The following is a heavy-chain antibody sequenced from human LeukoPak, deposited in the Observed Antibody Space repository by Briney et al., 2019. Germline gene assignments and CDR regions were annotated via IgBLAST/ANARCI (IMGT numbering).Heavy chain of an antibody. CDR1: GFIFSDYW. V-gene: IGHV3-7*01. CDR3: ARDGTAPGLYFDS. J-gene: IGHJ4*01. Sequence: GGSLRLXCAVSGFIFSDYWMNWVRQAPGKGLEWVASINQNGGEKSYMDSVKGRFTISRDNTKNSVYLQMSSLRAEDTAVYYCARDGTAPGLYFDSWGQGTLVTVSS. CDR2: INQNGGEK. D-gene: IGHD6-13*01.